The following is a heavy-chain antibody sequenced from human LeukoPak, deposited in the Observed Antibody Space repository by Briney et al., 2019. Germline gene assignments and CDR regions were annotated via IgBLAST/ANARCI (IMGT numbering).Heavy chain of an antibody. J-gene: IGHJ4*02. CDR2: VDYSGGDT. CDR1: GFTLSSYE. V-gene: IGHV3-23*01. Sequence: GGSLRLSCIASGFTLSSYEMSWIRQAPGKGLEWVSSVDYSGGDTHYADSVMGRFTISRDNSKNTLYLQLNSLSADDTAVYYCARRAGAYSHPYDYWGQGTLVTVSS. CDR3: ARRAGAYSHPYDY. D-gene: IGHD4/OR15-4a*01.